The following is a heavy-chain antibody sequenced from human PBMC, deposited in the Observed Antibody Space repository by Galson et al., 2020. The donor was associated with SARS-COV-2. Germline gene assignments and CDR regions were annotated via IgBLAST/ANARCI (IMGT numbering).Heavy chain of an antibody. CDR1: GVSVSSSPYY. Sequence: SETLSLTCTVSGVSVSSSPYYWGWIRQPPGKGLEWIGYIYFSGDTYYNPSLQSRVTISVDTSKNQFSLKLTSLTAADTAVYYCARHEDWGSHIDYWGQGTLVTVS. V-gene: IGHV4-39*01. J-gene: IGHJ4*02. CDR2: IYFSGDT. D-gene: IGHD7-27*01. CDR3: ARHEDWGSHIDY.